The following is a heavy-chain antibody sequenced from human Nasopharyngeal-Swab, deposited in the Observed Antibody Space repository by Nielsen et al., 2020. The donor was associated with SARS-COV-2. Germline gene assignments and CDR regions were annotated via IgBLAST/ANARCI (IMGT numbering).Heavy chain of an antibody. J-gene: IGHJ4*02. D-gene: IGHD2-15*01. CDR2: INSDGSST. Sequence: GESLKISCAASGFTFSSYWKHRVRQAPGKGLVWVSRINSDGSSTSYADSVKGRFTLSRDNAKNTLYLQMNSLRAEDTAVYYCARGGLLGGFDYWDQGTLVTVSS. V-gene: IGHV3-74*01. CDR1: GFTFSSYW. CDR3: ARGGLLGGFDY.